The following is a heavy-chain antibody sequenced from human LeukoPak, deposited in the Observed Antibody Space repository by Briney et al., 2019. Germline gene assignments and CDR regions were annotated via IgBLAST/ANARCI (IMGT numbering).Heavy chain of an antibody. CDR3: ARSYYDILTGYSD. CDR2: IYYSGST. J-gene: IGHJ4*02. CDR1: GGSISSGGYY. Sequence: TPSQTLSLTRTVSGGSISSGGYYWSWIRQHPGKGLEWIGYIYYSGSTYYNPSLKSRVTISVDTSKNQFSLKLSSVTAADTAVYYCARSYYDILTGYSDWGQGTLVTVSS. V-gene: IGHV4-31*03. D-gene: IGHD3-9*01.